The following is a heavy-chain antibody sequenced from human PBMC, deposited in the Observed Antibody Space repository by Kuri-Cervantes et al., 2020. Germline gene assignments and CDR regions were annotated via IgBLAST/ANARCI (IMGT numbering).Heavy chain of an antibody. D-gene: IGHD3-10*01. CDR1: GFTFSSYA. CDR3: AKDSLRYYYYGMDV. V-gene: IGHV3-23*01. CDR2: ISGSGGST. Sequence: GESLKISCAASGFTFSSYAMSWVRQAPGKGLEWVSAISGSGGSTYYADSVKGRFTISRDNSKNTLYLQMNSLRAEDTAVYYCAKDSLRYYYYGMDVWGQGTTVTVSS. J-gene: IGHJ6*02.